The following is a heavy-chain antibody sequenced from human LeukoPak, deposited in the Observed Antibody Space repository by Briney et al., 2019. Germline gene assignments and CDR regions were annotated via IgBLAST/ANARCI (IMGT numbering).Heavy chain of an antibody. CDR1: GYTFTSYA. J-gene: IGHJ6*03. CDR3: ARHPGRPYYYYYMDV. Sequence: ASVKVSCKASGYTFTSYAMNWVRQAPGQGLEWMGWINTNTGNPTYAQGFTGRFVFSLDTSVSTAYLQIGSLKAEDTAVYYCARHPGRPYYYYYMDVWGKGTTVTVSS. CDR2: INTNTGNP. V-gene: IGHV7-4-1*01. D-gene: IGHD6-25*01.